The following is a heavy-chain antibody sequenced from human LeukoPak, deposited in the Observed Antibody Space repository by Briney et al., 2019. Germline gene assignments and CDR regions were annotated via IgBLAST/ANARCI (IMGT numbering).Heavy chain of an antibody. CDR2: ISGSGGST. V-gene: IGHV3-23*01. J-gene: IGHJ4*02. CDR3: AKDGGAWELLFLIPHPDGGGYYFDY. CDR1: GFTFSSYA. D-gene: IGHD1-26*01. Sequence: GGSLRLSCAASGFTFSSYAMSWVRQAPGKGLEWVSAISGSGGSTYYADSVKGRFTISRDNSKNTLYLQMNSLRAEDTAVYYCAKDGGAWELLFLIPHPDGGGYYFDYWGQGTLVTVSS.